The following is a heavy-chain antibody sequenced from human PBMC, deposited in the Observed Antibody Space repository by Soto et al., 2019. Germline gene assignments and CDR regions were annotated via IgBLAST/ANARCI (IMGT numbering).Heavy chain of an antibody. CDR3: AKNQGVELVPLATVDWFDP. J-gene: IGHJ5*02. Sequence: GESLRLSCAASCFIFDNFGMSWVRQAPGKGLEWISSISGSGFKKYYADSVKGRFTISRDNSKSTVYLELNNLSAEDTAVYHCAKNQGVELVPLATVDWFDPWGQGSVVTVSS. V-gene: IGHV3-23*01. CDR1: CFIFDNFG. D-gene: IGHD5-12*01. CDR2: ISGSGFKK.